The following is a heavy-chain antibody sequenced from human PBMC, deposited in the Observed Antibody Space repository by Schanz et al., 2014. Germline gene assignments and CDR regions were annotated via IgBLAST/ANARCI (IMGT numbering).Heavy chain of an antibody. CDR3: VKGGTNTLDS. CDR1: GFTFSSYA. J-gene: IGHJ4*02. Sequence: EVQLLESGGGLVQPGGSLRLSCAASGFTFSSYAMSWVRQAPGRGLEWVSVISGSGETTYYADSVKGRFTISRDNSKNTLYLQMNSLRGDDTAIYYCVKGGTNTLDSWGQGTLVTVSS. V-gene: IGHV3-23*01. CDR2: ISGSGETT.